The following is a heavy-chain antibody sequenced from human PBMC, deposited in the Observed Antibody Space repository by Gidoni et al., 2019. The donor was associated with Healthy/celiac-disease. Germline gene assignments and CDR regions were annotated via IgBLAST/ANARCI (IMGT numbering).Heavy chain of an antibody. CDR3: ARVPDYYGSGSYYGG. J-gene: IGHJ4*02. CDR2: ISSSSSYI. CDR1: GFTFSSYS. V-gene: IGHV3-21*01. D-gene: IGHD3-10*01. Sequence: EVQLVESGGGLVKPGGSLRLSCAASGFTFSSYSMNWVRQAPGKGLEWVSSISSSSSYIYYADSVKGRFTISRDNAKNSLYLQMNSLRAEDTAVYYCARVPDYYGSGSYYGGWGQGTLVTVSS.